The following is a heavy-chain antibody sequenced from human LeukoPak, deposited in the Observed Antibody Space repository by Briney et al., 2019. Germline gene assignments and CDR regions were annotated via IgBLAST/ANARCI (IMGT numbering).Heavy chain of an antibody. D-gene: IGHD2-21*02. Sequence: GASVKVSCKASGYTFTSYGISWVRQAPGQGLEWMGWISAYNGNTNYAQKLQGRVTMTTDTSTSTANMELRSLRSDDTAVYYCARDLAVTKEMPLDYWAQGTLVTVSS. CDR3: ARDLAVTKEMPLDY. CDR1: GYTFTSYG. CDR2: ISAYNGNT. V-gene: IGHV1-18*01. J-gene: IGHJ4*02.